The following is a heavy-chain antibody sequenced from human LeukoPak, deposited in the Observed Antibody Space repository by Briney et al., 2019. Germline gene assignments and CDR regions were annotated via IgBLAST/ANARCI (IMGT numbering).Heavy chain of an antibody. D-gene: IGHD3-10*01. V-gene: IGHV1-69*05. CDR2: IIPIFGTA. CDR3: ARDGLRGVRGVSPGELDY. J-gene: IGHJ4*02. Sequence: ASVKVSCKASGGTFSSYAISWVRQASGQGLEWMGGIIPIFGTANYAQKFQGRVTITTDESTNTAYMELSSLRSEDTAVYYCARDGLRGVRGVSPGELDYWGQGTLVTVSS. CDR1: GGTFSSYA.